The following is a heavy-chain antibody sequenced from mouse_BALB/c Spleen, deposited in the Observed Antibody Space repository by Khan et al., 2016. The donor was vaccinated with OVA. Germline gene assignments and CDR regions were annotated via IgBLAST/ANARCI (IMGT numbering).Heavy chain of an antibody. CDR2: INPTNGYT. CDR1: GYTFTSYT. J-gene: IGHJ3*01. D-gene: IGHD2-14*01. V-gene: IGHV1-4*01. Sequence: QVQLKESGAELARPGASVKMSCKASGYTFTSYTMHWVKQRPGQGLDWIGYINPTNGYTNYNQKFKDKATLTADKSSSTAYMQLSSLTSDVSAVYYCSRDGADYGNDGWFAYWGQGTLVTVSA. CDR3: SRDGADYGNDGWFAY.